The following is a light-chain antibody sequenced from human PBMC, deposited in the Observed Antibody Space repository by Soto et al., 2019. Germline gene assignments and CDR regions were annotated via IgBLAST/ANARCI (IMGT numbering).Light chain of an antibody. CDR2: DAS. CDR1: QSISIW. J-gene: IGKJ1*01. CDR3: QQYNSYSAT. Sequence: DIQMTQSPSTLSASAGDRVTITCRASQSISIWLAWYQQKPGKAPKLLIYDASSLKSGVPSRFSGSGSGTEFTLTISSLQPDDFATYFCQQYNSYSATFGQGTKVEIK. V-gene: IGKV1-5*01.